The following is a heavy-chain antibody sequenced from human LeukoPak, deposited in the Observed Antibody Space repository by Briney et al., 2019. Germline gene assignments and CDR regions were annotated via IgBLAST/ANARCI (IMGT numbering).Heavy chain of an antibody. J-gene: IGHJ4*02. CDR3: ARDQRYCSSSSCPWEPFDY. D-gene: IGHD2-2*01. CDR1: GFTFSRYC. V-gene: IGHV3-7*05. Sequence: PGRTLRLSCAVSGFTFSRYCMSWAPHAPGKGLEWVTNINQEGREKYYGVSVKGPFHISRDNAKNSLYMQMNSLRAEDTAVYYCARDQRYCSSSSCPWEPFDYWGQGTLVTVSS. CDR2: INQEGREK.